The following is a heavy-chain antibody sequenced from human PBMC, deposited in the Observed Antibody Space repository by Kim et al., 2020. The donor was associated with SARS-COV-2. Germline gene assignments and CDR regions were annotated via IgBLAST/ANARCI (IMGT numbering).Heavy chain of an antibody. V-gene: IGHV3-53*01. Sequence: GGSLRLSCAASGFTVSSNYMSWVRQAPGKGLEWVSVIYSGGSTYYEDSVKGRFTISRDNSKNTLYLQMNSMRAEDKAADYCARRRRGNYYAGGGFDIWG. CDR1: GFTVSSNY. D-gene: IGHD1-26*01. J-gene: IGHJ3*02. CDR2: IYSGGST. CDR3: ARRRRGNYYAGGGFDI.